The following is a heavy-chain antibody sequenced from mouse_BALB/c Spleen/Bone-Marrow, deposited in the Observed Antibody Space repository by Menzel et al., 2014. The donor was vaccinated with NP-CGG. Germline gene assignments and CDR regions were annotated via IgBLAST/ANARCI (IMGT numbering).Heavy chain of an antibody. CDR1: GYTFTTYP. Sequence: QLQQSGAELARPGASEKMSCKASGYTFTTYPMHWVKQRPGQGLAWIAYINPSSGFTNYNQKFKDKATLTADKSSSTAYMQLSSLTSEDSAVDYCTRRAAYYFDYWGQGTALTVSS. CDR3: TRRAAYYFDY. D-gene: IGHD3-3*01. CDR2: INPSSGFT. J-gene: IGHJ2*01. V-gene: IGHV1-4*01.